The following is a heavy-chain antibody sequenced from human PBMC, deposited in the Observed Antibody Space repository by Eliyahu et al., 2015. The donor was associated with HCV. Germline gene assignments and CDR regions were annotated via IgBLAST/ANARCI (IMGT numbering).Heavy chain of an antibody. CDR3: ARDGHCSGGSCYSSAFDI. CDR2: IIPIFGTA. CDR1: GGTFSSYA. D-gene: IGHD2-15*01. J-gene: IGHJ3*02. V-gene: IGHV1-69*01. Sequence: QVQLVQSGAEVKKPGSSVKVSCKPSGGTFSSYAISWVRQAPGQGLEWMGGIIPIFGTANYAQKFQGRVTITADESTSTAYMELSSLRSEDTAVYYCARDGHCSGGSCYSSAFDIWGQGTMVTVSS.